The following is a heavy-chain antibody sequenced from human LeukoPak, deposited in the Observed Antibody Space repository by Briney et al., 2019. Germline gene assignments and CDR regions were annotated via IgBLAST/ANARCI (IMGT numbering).Heavy chain of an antibody. D-gene: IGHD3-9*01. V-gene: IGHV3-23*01. CDR3: AKDSTPYYDILTGHSTYYYYGMDV. J-gene: IGHJ6*02. CDR1: GFTFSSYA. Sequence: GGSLRLSCAASGFTFSSYAMGWVRQAPGKGLEWVSAISGSGGSTYYADSVKGRFTISRDNSKNTLYLQMNSLRAEDTAVYYCAKDSTPYYDILTGHSTYYYYGMDVWGQGTTVTVSS. CDR2: ISGSGGST.